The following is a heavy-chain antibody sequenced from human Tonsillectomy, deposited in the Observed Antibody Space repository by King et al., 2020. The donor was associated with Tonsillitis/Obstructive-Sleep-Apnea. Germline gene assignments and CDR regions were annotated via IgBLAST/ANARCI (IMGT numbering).Heavy chain of an antibody. CDR2: IYYSGNTNYNPT. CDR1: GGSISSYY. J-gene: IGHJ2*01. CDR3: ARGDWYFDL. Sequence: QLQESGPGLVKPSETLSLICTVSGGSISSYYWSWIRQPPGKGLEWIGYIYYSGNTNYNPTNYNPSLESRVTISVDTSKNQFSLKLSSVTAADTAVYYCARGDWYFDLWGRGTLVTVSS. V-gene: IGHV4-59*01.